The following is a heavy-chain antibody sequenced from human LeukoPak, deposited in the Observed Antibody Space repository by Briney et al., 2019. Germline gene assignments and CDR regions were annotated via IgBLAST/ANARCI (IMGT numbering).Heavy chain of an antibody. D-gene: IGHD3-10*01. CDR2: IRYDGSNT. CDR1: GFTFSTSG. J-gene: IGHJ4*02. CDR3: ASDGRRSGGYSNYFDH. V-gene: IGHV3-30*02. Sequence: GGPLRLSCAASGFTFSTSGMHWVRQAPGKGLEWVAFIRYDGSNTYYADSVKGRFTISRDNSKNTVFLQMNSLRGEDAALYYCASDGRRSGGYSNYFDHWGKGTLVTVSS.